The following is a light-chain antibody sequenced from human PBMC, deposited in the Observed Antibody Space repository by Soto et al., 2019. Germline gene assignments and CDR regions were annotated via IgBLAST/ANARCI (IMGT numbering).Light chain of an antibody. CDR1: QSVSSSY. CDR2: DTS. V-gene: IGKV3-20*01. J-gene: IGKJ1*01. CDR3: QQCGSSPS. Sequence: EIVLTQSPGPLSLSPGERATLSCRASQSVSSSYLAWYQQKPGQAPRLLIYDTSSRATGIPDRFSGSGSGTYFTLAISILEPEYFAVYYCQQCGSSPSFGQGTKVELK.